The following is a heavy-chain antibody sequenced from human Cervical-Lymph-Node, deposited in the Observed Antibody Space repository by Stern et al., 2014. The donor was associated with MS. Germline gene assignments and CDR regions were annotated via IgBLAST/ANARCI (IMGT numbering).Heavy chain of an antibody. J-gene: IGHJ6*02. V-gene: IGHV5-51*01. CDR1: GYNFGDYW. D-gene: IGHD2-2*01. CDR2: IFPADSDS. CDR3: ARHQPAATFAMDV. Sequence: EVQLVESGAEVKKPGESLKISCKGSGYNFGDYWIGWVRQKPGKWLECMGTIFPADSDSRYSPSFEGQVTISADESISTAFLQSSSLKASDTGIYYCARHQPAATFAMDVWGQGTTVIVSS.